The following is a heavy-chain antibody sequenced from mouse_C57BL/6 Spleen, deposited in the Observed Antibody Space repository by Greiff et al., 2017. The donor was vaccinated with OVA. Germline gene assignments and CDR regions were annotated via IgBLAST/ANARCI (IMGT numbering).Heavy chain of an antibody. V-gene: IGHV2-5*01. CDR2: IWRGGST. Sequence: VQLKESGPGLVQPSQSLSITCTVSGFSLTSYGVHWVRQSPGKGLEWLGVIWRGGSTDYNAAFMSRLSITKDNSKSQVFFKMNSLQADDTAIYYCALYSNYVGGAMDYWGQGTSVTVSS. D-gene: IGHD2-5*01. CDR3: ALYSNYVGGAMDY. CDR1: GFSLTSYG. J-gene: IGHJ4*01.